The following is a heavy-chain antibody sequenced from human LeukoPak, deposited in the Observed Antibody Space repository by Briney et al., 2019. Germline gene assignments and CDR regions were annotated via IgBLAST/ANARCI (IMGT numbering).Heavy chain of an antibody. Sequence: PGGSLRLSCAASGFTFSSSSMNWVRQAPGKGLEWVSSISSGSTYIYYADSVKGRFTISRDNAKNSLYLQMNSLRAEDTAVYYCARDGGGDGSDAFDIWGQGTMVTVSS. V-gene: IGHV3-21*01. D-gene: IGHD2-21*01. J-gene: IGHJ3*02. CDR1: GFTFSSSS. CDR3: ARDGGGDGSDAFDI. CDR2: ISSGSTYI.